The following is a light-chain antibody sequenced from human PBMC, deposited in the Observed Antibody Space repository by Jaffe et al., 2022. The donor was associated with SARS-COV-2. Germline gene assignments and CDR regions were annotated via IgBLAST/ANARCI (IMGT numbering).Light chain of an antibody. CDR3: QKYNSAPWT. J-gene: IGKJ1*01. CDR1: QGIGNY. CDR2: AAS. V-gene: IGKV1-27*01. Sequence: DIQMTQSPSSLSASIGDRVTITCRASQGIGNYLAWYQQTPGRVPKLLLYAASTLQSGVPSRFTGSGSGTDFTLTISSLQPEDVATYYCQKYNSAPWTFGQGTKVEI.